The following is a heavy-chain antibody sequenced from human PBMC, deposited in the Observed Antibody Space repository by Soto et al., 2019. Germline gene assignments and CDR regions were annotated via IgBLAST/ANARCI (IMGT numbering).Heavy chain of an antibody. CDR2: IYPSDSDT. D-gene: IGHD3-3*01. Sequence: GESLKISCKGSGYNFAGYWIAWVRQMPGKGLELMGIIYPSDSDTRYRPSFQGQVTISADKSISSAYLQWSSLRASDTAMYYCARGGVSTRTFDYWGQGTPVAVSS. CDR3: ARGGVSTRTFDY. V-gene: IGHV5-51*01. CDR1: GYNFAGYW. J-gene: IGHJ4*02.